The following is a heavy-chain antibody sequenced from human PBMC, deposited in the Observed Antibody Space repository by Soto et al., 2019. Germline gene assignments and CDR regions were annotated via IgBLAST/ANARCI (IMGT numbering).Heavy chain of an antibody. CDR3: ARDPVTGFDF. V-gene: IGHV3-30*09. CDR2: ISYDGSNK. Sequence: QVQLVASGGGVVQPGRSLRLSCAASGFTFGTYAMHWVRQAPGKGPDWVAVISYDGSNKYYADSVKGRFAISRDNSKNALYLQMNSLRAEDTAVYYCARDPVTGFDFWAQGTLFTVSS. J-gene: IGHJ5*01. CDR1: GFTFGTYA. D-gene: IGHD4-17*01.